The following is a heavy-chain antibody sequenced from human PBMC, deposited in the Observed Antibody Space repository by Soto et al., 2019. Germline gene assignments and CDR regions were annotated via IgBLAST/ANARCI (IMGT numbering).Heavy chain of an antibody. Sequence: QVQLQESGPGLVKPSETLSLTCTVSGGSISSYYWSWIRQPAGKGLEWIGRIYTSGSTNYNPSLKSRVTMSVDTSKNQFSLKLSSVTAADTAVYYCARDGGVLRFLEWRMDVWGQGTTVTVSS. CDR1: GGSISSYY. CDR3: ARDGGVLRFLEWRMDV. V-gene: IGHV4-4*07. D-gene: IGHD3-3*01. CDR2: IYTSGST. J-gene: IGHJ6*02.